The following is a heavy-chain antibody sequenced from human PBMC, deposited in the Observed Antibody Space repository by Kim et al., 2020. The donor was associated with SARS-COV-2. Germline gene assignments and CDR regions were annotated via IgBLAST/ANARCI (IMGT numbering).Heavy chain of an antibody. Sequence: SETLSLTCTVSGGSISSSSYYWGWIRQPPGKGLEWIGNIYNSGSTNSNPSLKSRVTISVDTSKNRFSLKLSSVTAADTAVYYCARQYSSLGKWFDPWGQGTLVTVSS. CDR2: IYNSGST. CDR3: ARQYSSLGKWFDP. CDR1: GGSISSSSYY. D-gene: IGHD6-19*01. V-gene: IGHV4-39*01. J-gene: IGHJ5*02.